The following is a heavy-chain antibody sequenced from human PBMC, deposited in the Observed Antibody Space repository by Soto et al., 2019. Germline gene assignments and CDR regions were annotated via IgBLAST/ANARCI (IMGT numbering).Heavy chain of an antibody. V-gene: IGHV4-34*01. CDR1: GGSFSGYY. CDR2: INPSGST. Sequence: QVQLQQWGAGLLKPSETLSLTCAVYGGSFSGYYWSWIRQPPGKGLEWIGEINPSGSTNYNPSLKSRVTISLDTSKTQFSLKLSSVTAADTAVYYCARGVYCSSTSCYWGMDVWGQGTTVTVSS. CDR3: ARGVYCSSTSCYWGMDV. D-gene: IGHD2-2*01. J-gene: IGHJ6*02.